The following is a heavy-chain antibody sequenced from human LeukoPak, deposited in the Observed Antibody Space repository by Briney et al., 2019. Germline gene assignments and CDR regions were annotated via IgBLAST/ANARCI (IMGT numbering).Heavy chain of an antibody. CDR3: AKRDIVVVPAAIVGWFDP. Sequence: GGSLRLSCAASGFTFGSYAMSWVRQAPGKGLEWVSAISGSGGSTYYADSVKGRFTISRDNSKNTLYLQMNSLRAEDTAVYYCAKRDIVVVPAAIVGWFDPWGRGTLVTVSS. V-gene: IGHV3-23*01. J-gene: IGHJ5*02. CDR1: GFTFGSYA. D-gene: IGHD2-2*01. CDR2: ISGSGGST.